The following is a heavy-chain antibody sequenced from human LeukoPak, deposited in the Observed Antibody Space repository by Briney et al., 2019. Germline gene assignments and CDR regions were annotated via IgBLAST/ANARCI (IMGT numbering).Heavy chain of an antibody. D-gene: IGHD3-10*01. CDR1: GGSISSGGYS. Sequence: TLSLTCAVSGGSISSGGYSWSWLQQPPGKGLEWIGYMYHSGSTHYPPFLNSRVTISVDRSKNLFSLTLSYLTAAHTAVYYCARGLVTMVRVVIIHWFDPWGQGTLVTVSS. CDR2: MYHSGST. V-gene: IGHV4-30-2*01. CDR3: ARGLVTMVRVVIIHWFDP. J-gene: IGHJ5*02.